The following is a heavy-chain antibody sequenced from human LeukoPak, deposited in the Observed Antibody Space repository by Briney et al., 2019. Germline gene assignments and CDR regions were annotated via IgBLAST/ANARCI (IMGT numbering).Heavy chain of an antibody. J-gene: IGHJ6*03. D-gene: IGHD6-6*01. V-gene: IGHV4-59*01. CDR3: AREGHSSSYYMDV. CDR1: GGSISSYY. CDR2: IYYSGST. Sequence: MPSETLSLTCTVSGGSISSYYWSWIRQPPGKGLEWLGYIYYSGSTNYNPSLKSRVTISVDTSKNQFSLKLSSVTAADTAVYYCAREGHSSSYYMDVWGKGTTVTVSS.